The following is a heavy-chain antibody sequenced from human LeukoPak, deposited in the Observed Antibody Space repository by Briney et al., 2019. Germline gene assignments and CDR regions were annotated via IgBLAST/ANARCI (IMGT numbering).Heavy chain of an antibody. V-gene: IGHV4-59*01. CDR2: IYYSGST. D-gene: IGHD1-26*01. Sequence: PSETLSLTCTVSGGSISSYYWSWIRQPPGKGLEWIGYIYYSGSTNYNPSLKSRVTISVDTSKNQFSLKLSSVTAADTAVYYCARDSNSGSYYPNWFDPWGQGTLVTVSS. CDR1: GGSISSYY. J-gene: IGHJ5*02. CDR3: ARDSNSGSYYPNWFDP.